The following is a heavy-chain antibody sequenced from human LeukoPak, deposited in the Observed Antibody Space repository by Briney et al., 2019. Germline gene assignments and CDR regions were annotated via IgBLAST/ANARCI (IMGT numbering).Heavy chain of an antibody. V-gene: IGHV4-59*08. D-gene: IGHD5-24*01. CDR1: RGSISSYY. CDR2: IYYSGST. J-gene: IGHJ4*02. CDR3: ARQGRWLPHFFDY. Sequence: PSETLSLTCTVSRGSISSYYWSWIRQPPGKGLEWIGYIYYSGSTNYNPSLKSPVTISVDTSKNQFSLKLSSVTAADTAVYYCARQGRWLPHFFDYWGQGTLVTVSS.